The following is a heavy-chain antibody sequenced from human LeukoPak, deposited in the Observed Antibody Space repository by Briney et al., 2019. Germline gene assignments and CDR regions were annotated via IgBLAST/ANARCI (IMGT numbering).Heavy chain of an antibody. D-gene: IGHD2-15*01. CDR3: ARVGCSGGSCYDY. V-gene: IGHV1-69*04. CDR1: GGTFSSYA. CDR2: IIPILGIA. J-gene: IGHJ4*02. Sequence: GSSVKVSCKASGGTFSSYAISWVRQAPGQGLEWMGRIIPILGIANYAQKFQGRVTITADKSTSTAYMELSSLRSEDTAVYYCARVGCSGGSCYDYWGQGTLVTVSS.